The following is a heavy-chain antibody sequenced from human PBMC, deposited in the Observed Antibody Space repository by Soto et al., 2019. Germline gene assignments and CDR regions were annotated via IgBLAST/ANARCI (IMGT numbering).Heavy chain of an antibody. Sequence: LRLSCAASGFTFSSYAMSWVRQAPGKGLEWVSAISGSGGSTYYADSVKGRFTISRDSSKNTLYLQMNSLRAEDTAVYYCANWGGTTGTEDAFDIWGQGTMVTVSS. J-gene: IGHJ3*02. D-gene: IGHD1-1*01. V-gene: IGHV3-23*01. CDR2: ISGSGGST. CDR3: ANWGGTTGTEDAFDI. CDR1: GFTFSSYA.